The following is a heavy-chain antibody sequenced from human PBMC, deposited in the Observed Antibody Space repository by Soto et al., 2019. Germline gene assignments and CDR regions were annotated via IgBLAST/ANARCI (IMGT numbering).Heavy chain of an antibody. CDR1: DGSIIDVGYY. CDR2: IYYSGIT. V-gene: IGHV4-31*11. CDR3: ARSVFP. J-gene: IGHJ5*02. Sequence: SQTLPLTCAVSDGSIIDVGYYLSWIRQPPGKGLEWIGYIYYSGITYYNPSLKSRVTISVDTSKNQFSLKLSSVTAADTAVYYCARSVFPWGQGTLVTVSS.